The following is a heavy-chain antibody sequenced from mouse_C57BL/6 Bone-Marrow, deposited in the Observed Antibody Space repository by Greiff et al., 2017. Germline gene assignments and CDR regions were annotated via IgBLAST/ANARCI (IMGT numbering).Heavy chain of an antibody. CDR2: IDPNSGGT. CDR3: ARRQLRAGLFAY. D-gene: IGHD3-2*02. Sequence: QVQLQQPGAELVKPGASVKLSCKASGYTFTSYWMHWVKQRPGRGFEWIGRIDPNSGGTKYNEKFKSKATLTVDKPASTAYMQLSSLTSEDSAVYYCARRQLRAGLFAYWGQGTLVTVSA. V-gene: IGHV1-72*01. J-gene: IGHJ3*01. CDR1: GYTFTSYW.